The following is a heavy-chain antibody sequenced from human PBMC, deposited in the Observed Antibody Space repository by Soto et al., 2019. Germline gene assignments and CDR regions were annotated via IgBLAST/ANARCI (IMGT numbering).Heavy chain of an antibody. V-gene: IGHV1-69*12. CDR1: GGTFSSYA. CDR3: ARGVVGATLKGYYYGMDV. CDR2: IIPIFGTA. Sequence: QVQLVQSGAEVKKPGSSVKVSCEASGGTFSSYAISWVRQAPGQGLEWMGGIIPIFGTANYAQKFQGRVTITADESTSTAYMELSSRRSEDTAVYYCARGVVGATLKGYYYGMDVWGQGTTVTVSS. J-gene: IGHJ6*02. D-gene: IGHD1-26*01.